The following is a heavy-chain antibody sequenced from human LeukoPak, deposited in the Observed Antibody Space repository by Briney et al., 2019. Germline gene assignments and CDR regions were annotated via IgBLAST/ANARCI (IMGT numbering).Heavy chain of an antibody. CDR2: ISWNSGSI. V-gene: IGHV3-9*01. CDR3: AKGPSVVSVDY. CDR1: GFTFDDYA. J-gene: IGHJ4*02. Sequence: PGGSLRLSCAASGFTFDDYAMHWVRQAPGKGLEWVSGISWNSGSIGYADSVKGRFTISRDNAKNSLYLQMNSLRAEDTALYYCAKGPSVVSVDYWGQGTLVTVSS. D-gene: IGHD3-22*01.